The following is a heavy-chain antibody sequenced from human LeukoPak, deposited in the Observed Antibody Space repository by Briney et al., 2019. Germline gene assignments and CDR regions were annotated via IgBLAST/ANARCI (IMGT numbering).Heavy chain of an antibody. CDR2: VLSDGTYE. D-gene: IGHD2-15*01. J-gene: IGHJ2*01. Sequence: GGSLRLSCAASGFIFSNYAMHWVRQAPGKGLEWVAVVLSDGTYEHYADSVKGRFTISRDNAKDMVYLQMNSLRSEDTAVYYCATDNRGSSRYSLICPGWYFDLWGRGTLVTVSS. V-gene: IGHV3-30*04. CDR3: ATDNRGSSRYSLICPGWYFDL. CDR1: GFIFSNYA.